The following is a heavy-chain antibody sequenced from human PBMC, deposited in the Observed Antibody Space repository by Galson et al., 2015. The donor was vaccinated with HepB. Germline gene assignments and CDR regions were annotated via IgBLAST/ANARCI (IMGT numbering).Heavy chain of an antibody. CDR1: GFTFDDYG. D-gene: IGHD3-9*01. Sequence: SLRLSCAASGFTFDDYGMSWVRQAPGKGLEWVSGINWNGGSTAYADSVKGRFTISRDNAKNSLYLQMNSLRAEDTALYHCARDRGRYYDILTGRFRGFDPWGQGTLVTVSS. CDR3: ARDRGRYYDILTGRFRGFDP. CDR2: INWNGGST. J-gene: IGHJ5*02. V-gene: IGHV3-20*01.